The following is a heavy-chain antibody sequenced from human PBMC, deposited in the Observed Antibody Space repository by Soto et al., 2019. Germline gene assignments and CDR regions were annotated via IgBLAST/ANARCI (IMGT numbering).Heavy chain of an antibody. CDR1: GGSFSGYY. Sequence: SETLSLTCAVYGGSFSGYYWSWIRQPPGKGLEWIGEINHSGSTNYNPSLKSRVTISVDTSKNQFSLKLSSVTAADTAVYYCARDGYNDAFDIWGQGTMVTISS. D-gene: IGHD5-12*01. CDR2: INHSGST. J-gene: IGHJ3*02. CDR3: ARDGYNDAFDI. V-gene: IGHV4-34*01.